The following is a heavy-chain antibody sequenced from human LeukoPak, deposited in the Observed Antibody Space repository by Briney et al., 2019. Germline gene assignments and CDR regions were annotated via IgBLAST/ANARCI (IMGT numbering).Heavy chain of an antibody. CDR1: GGSISSYY. V-gene: IGHV4-4*07. Sequence: SETLSLTCTVSGGSISSYYWSWIRQPAGKGLEWIGRIYTSGSTNYNPSLKSRVTMSVDTSKNQFSLKLSSVTAADTAVYYCARDGNSIAAAGYFDYWGQGTLVTVSS. J-gene: IGHJ4*02. D-gene: IGHD6-13*01. CDR2: IYTSGST. CDR3: ARDGNSIAAAGYFDY.